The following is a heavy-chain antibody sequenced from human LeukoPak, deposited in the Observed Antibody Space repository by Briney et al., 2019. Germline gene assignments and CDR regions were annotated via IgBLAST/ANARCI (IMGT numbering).Heavy chain of an antibody. D-gene: IGHD3-10*01. CDR2: IRYDGTNK. CDR1: GFTFSTYG. CDR3: AKDSPKNQFGDCLDY. V-gene: IGHV3-30*02. Sequence: TGGSLRLSCAASGFTFSTYGMHWVRQAPGKGLEWVAFIRYDGTNKYYSDSVKGRFTISRDNSKNTLYLQMNSLRAEDTAVYYCAKDSPKNQFGDCLDYWGQGTLVTVSS. J-gene: IGHJ4*02.